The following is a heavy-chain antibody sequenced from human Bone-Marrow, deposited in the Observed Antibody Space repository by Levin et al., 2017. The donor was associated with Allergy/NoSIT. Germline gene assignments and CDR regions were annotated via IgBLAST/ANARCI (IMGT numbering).Heavy chain of an antibody. V-gene: IGHV3-21*06. CDR1: GFSFSSYT. CDR3: ARDFFHGGAYMLYFDN. J-gene: IGHJ4*02. D-gene: IGHD2-21*01. CDR2: IIASGSSI. Sequence: GGSLRLSCAASGFSFSSYTMSWVRQVPGKGLEWLSSIIASGSSIYYADSVKGRFTVSRDNVKNSLYLQMDSLRVEDTAVYYCARDFFHGGAYMLYFDNWGLGTLVTVSS.